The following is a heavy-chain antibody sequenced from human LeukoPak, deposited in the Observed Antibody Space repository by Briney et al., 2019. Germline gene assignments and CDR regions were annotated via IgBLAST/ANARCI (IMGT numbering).Heavy chain of an antibody. CDR1: GFTFSSDW. J-gene: IGHJ4*02. CDR3: AKMPDSSGYYGYFDY. CDR2: ISPDGSST. Sequence: GGSLRLSCAASGFTFSSDWMHWVRQTPGKGLVWVSRISPDGSSTNYVDSVKGRFTISRDNSKNTLYLQMNSLRAEDTAVYYCAKMPDSSGYYGYFDYWGQGTLVTVSS. D-gene: IGHD3-22*01. V-gene: IGHV3-74*01.